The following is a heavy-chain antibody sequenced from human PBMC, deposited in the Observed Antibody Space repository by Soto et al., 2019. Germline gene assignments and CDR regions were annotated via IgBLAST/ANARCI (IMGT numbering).Heavy chain of an antibody. J-gene: IGHJ6*02. CDR2: IKSKTDGGTT. CDR1: GFTFSNAW. D-gene: IGHD2-2*01. CDR3: TTSVSETRHYYYYYGMDV. Sequence: LRLSCAASGFTFSNAWMRWVRQAPGKGLEWVGRIKSKTDGGTTDYAAPVKGRFTISRDDAKNTLYLQMNSLKTEDTAVYYCTTSVSETRHYYYYYGMDVWGQGTTVTVSS. V-gene: IGHV3-15*01.